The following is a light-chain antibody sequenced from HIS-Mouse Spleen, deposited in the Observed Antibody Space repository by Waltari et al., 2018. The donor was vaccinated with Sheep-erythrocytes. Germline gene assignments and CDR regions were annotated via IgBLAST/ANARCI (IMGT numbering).Light chain of an antibody. CDR3: QQYNSYSPVYT. CDR1: QCISSW. CDR2: KAS. J-gene: IGKJ2*01. Sequence: DIQMTQSPSTLSASVGDRVTITCRASQCISSWLAWYQQKPGKAPKLLIYKASSLESGVPSRFSGSGSGTEFTLTISSLQPDDFATYYCQQYNSYSPVYTFGQGTKLEIK. V-gene: IGKV1-5*03.